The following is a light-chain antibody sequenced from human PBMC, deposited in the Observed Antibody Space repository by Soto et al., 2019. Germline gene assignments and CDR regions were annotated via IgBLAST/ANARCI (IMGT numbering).Light chain of an antibody. CDR3: QQYVTSPRT. Sequence: PGERATLSCGASQSITSNYLAWYQQRPGLAPRLLISDGSNRATGIPDRFSGSGSGTDFTLTISRLEPEDFAVYYCQQYVTSPRTFGQGTKVEIK. J-gene: IGKJ1*01. CDR1: QSITSNY. V-gene: IGKV3D-20*01. CDR2: DGS.